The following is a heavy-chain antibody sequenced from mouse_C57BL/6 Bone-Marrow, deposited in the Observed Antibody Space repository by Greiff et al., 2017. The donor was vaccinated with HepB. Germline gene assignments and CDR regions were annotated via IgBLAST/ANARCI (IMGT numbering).Heavy chain of an antibody. J-gene: IGHJ1*03. Sequence: EVQLQQSGAELVRPGASVKLSCTASGFNIKDDYMHWVKQRPEQGLEWIGWIDPENGDTEYASKFQGKATITADTSSNTAYLQRSSLTSEDTAVYYCTTVYDGYYGYFDVWGTGTTVTVSS. CDR3: TTVYDGYYGYFDV. CDR1: GFNIKDDY. CDR2: IDPENGDT. V-gene: IGHV14-4*01. D-gene: IGHD2-3*01.